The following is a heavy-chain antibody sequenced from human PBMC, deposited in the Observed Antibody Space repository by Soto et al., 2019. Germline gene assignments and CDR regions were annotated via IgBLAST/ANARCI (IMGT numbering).Heavy chain of an antibody. V-gene: IGHV3-11*01. Sequence: GGSLRLSCAASGFTFSDYYMSWIRQAPGKGLEWVSYISSSGRTIYYADSVKGRFTISRDNAKNSLYLQMNSLRAEDTAVYYCAREPHPQGQPYYFDYWGQGTLVTVSS. CDR3: AREPHPQGQPYYFDY. CDR2: ISSSGRTI. CDR1: GFTFSDYY. J-gene: IGHJ4*02.